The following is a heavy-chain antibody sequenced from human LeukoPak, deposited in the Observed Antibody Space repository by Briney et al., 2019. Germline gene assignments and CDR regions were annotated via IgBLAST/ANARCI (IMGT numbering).Heavy chain of an antibody. CDR3: ARDVWDIVVVPAASDAFDI. J-gene: IGHJ3*02. Sequence: GGSLRLSCAASGFTFSSYWMSWVRQAPGKGLEWVSSISSSSSYIYYADSVKGRFTISRDNAKNSLYLQMNSLRAEDTAVYYCARDVWDIVVVPAASDAFDIWGQGTMVTVSS. CDR2: ISSSSSYI. D-gene: IGHD2-2*01. V-gene: IGHV3-21*01. CDR1: GFTFSSYW.